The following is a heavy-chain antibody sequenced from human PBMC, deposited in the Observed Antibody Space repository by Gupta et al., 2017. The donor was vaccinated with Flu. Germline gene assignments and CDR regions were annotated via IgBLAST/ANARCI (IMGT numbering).Heavy chain of an antibody. CDR3: ARAGLLLVFDI. CDR2: IIPIFGTA. J-gene: IGHJ3*02. V-gene: IGHV1-69*01. D-gene: IGHD4-17*01. Sequence: WVRQAPGQGLEWMGGIIPIFGTANYAQKFQGRVTITADESTSTAYMELSSLRSEDTAVYYCARAGLLLVFDIWGQGTMVTVSS.